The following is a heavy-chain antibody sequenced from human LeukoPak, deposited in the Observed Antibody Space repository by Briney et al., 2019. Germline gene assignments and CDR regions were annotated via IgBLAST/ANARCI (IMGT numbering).Heavy chain of an antibody. D-gene: IGHD1-26*01. V-gene: IGHV3-66*01. CDR1: GFTVSSNY. CDR2: IYSGGST. CDR3: ARVVGAGWFDP. J-gene: IGHJ5*02. Sequence: GGSLRLSCAASGFTVSSNYMSWVRQAPGKGLEWVSVIYSGGSTYYADSVKGRFTISRDNSKNTLYLQVNSLRAEDTAVYYCARVVGAGWFDPWGQGTLVTVSS.